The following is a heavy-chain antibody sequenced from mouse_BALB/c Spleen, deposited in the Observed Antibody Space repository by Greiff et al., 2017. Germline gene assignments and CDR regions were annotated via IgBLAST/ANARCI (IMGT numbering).Heavy chain of an antibody. CDR2: IWAGGST. CDR1: GFSLTSYG. V-gene: IGHV2-9*02. CDR3: AREAHPTGAMDY. Sequence: VKLMESGPGLVAPSQSLTITCTVSGFSLTSYGVHWVRQPPGKGLEWLGVIWAGGSTNYNSALMSRLSISKDNSKSQVFLKMNSLRTGDTAMYYCAREAHPTGAMDYWGQGTSVTVSS. J-gene: IGHJ4*01.